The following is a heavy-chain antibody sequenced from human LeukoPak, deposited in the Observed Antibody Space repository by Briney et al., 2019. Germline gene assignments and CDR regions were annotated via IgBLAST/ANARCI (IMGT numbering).Heavy chain of an antibody. J-gene: IGHJ4*02. CDR3: APWYSGSWFDY. V-gene: IGHV1-69*04. CDR2: IIPILGIA. D-gene: IGHD1-26*01. CDR1: GGTFSSYA. Sequence: SVKVSCKASGGTFSSYAISWVRQAPGQGLEWMGRIIPILGIANYAQKFQGRVTITADKSTSTAYMELSSLRSEDTAVYYCAPWYSGSWFDYWGQGTLVTVSS.